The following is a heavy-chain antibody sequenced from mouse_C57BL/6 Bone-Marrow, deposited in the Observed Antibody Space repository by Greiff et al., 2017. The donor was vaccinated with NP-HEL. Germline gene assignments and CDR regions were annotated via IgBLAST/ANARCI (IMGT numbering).Heavy chain of an antibody. CDR3: ARDYYDYGPWFAY. Sequence: EVQRVESGGGLVKPGGSLKLSCAASGFTFSDYGMHWVRQAPEKGLEWVAYISSGSSTIYYADTVKGRFTISRDNAKNTLFLQMTSLRSEDTAMYYCARDYYDYGPWFAYWGQGTLVTVSA. V-gene: IGHV5-17*01. J-gene: IGHJ3*01. D-gene: IGHD2-4*01. CDR2: ISSGSSTI. CDR1: GFTFSDYG.